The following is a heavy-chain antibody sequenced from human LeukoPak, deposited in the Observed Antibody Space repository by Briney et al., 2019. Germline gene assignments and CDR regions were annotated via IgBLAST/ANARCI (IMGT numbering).Heavy chain of an antibody. V-gene: IGHV4-4*07. J-gene: IGHJ4*02. CDR3: AGVRAAIGVVGYFDY. Sequence: SETLSLTCTVSGGSISSYYWSWVRQPAGKGLEWIGRIYTSGSTNYNPSLKSRVTMSVDTSKNELSLKLSSVSAADTAVYYCAGVRAAIGVVGYFDYWGQGTLVTVSS. CDR2: IYTSGST. D-gene: IGHD2-2*02. CDR1: GGSISSYY.